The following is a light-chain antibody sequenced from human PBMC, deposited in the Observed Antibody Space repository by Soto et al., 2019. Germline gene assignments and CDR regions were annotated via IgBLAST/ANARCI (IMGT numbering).Light chain of an antibody. J-gene: IGKJ3*01. CDR2: DAS. CDR3: QQRSNWPRGIT. Sequence: EIGLSQSPATLSLSPGERATLSCRASQSVSSYLAWYQQNPGQAPRLLIYDASNRATGIPARFSGSGSGTDFTLTISSLEPEDFAVYYCQQRSNWPRGITFGPGTKVDI. CDR1: QSVSSY. V-gene: IGKV3-11*01.